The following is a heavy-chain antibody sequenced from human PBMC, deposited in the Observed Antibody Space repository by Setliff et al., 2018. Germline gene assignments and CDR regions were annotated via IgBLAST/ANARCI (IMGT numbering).Heavy chain of an antibody. V-gene: IGHV3-33*08. CDR2: IWYDGSYT. CDR3: ARTCSGSGCYAGLES. CDR1: GFTFSTYR. Sequence: PGGSLRLSCAASGFTFSTYRMHWVRQAPGKGLEWVAVIWYDGSYTYYTGSVKGRFTISRDNSRNTVYLQMNSLRPEDTAVYYCARTCSGSGCYAGLESWGQGTPVTVSS. J-gene: IGHJ4*02. D-gene: IGHD2-15*01.